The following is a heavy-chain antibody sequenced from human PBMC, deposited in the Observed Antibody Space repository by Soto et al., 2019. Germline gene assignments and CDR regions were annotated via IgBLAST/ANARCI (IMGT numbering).Heavy chain of an antibody. J-gene: IGHJ4*02. CDR1: GFTFSSYA. V-gene: IGHV3-23*01. D-gene: IGHD2-15*01. Sequence: GGSLRLSCAASGFTFSSYAMGWVRQGPGKGLEWVAVVSIGGSTHYADSVRGRFTISRDNSKNTLSLQMNSLTAEDTAVYFCAKRRGAGGHFDYWGRGALVTVSS. CDR3: AKRRGAGGHFDY. CDR2: VSIGGST.